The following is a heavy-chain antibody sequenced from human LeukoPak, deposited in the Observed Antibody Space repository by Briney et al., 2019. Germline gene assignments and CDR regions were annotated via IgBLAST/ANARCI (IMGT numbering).Heavy chain of an antibody. CDR1: GFTFPTYW. V-gene: IGHV3-7*01. Sequence: PGGSLRLSCAASGFTFPTYWMAWIRQAPGKGLEWVANIKGDESARHQADSVKGRFTISRDNTQNSVYPQMSSLRGEDTAVYYCARDVGGSLDYWGQGTLVTVSS. CDR3: ARDVGGSLDY. J-gene: IGHJ4*02. CDR2: IKGDESAR. D-gene: IGHD1-26*01.